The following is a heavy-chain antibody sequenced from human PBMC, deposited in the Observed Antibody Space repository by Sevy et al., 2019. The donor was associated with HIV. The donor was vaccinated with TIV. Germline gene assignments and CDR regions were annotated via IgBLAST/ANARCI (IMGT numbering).Heavy chain of an antibody. V-gene: IGHV4-39*01. CDR2: IYYSGST. CDR3: ARFPYGDYEDYFDY. J-gene: IGHJ4*02. CDR1: GDSLSNSGYY. Sequence: SETLSLTCTVSGDSLSNSGYYWGWIRQPPGKGLEWIGNIYYSGSTHYNPSLKSRVTVSIDTSKNQFSLKLSSVTAADTAVYFCARFPYGDYEDYFDYWGQGTLVTVSS. D-gene: IGHD4-17*01.